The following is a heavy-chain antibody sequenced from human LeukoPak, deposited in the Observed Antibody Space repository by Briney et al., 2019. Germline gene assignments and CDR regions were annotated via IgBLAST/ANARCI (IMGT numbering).Heavy chain of an antibody. D-gene: IGHD3-22*01. CDR3: ARQGGPMTVVVKVASDI. J-gene: IGHJ3*02. CDR1: GYTFTDYY. Sequence: ASVKVSCKASGYTFTDYYMHWVRQAPGQGLEWMGWINPKSGGTNHAQRFQGRVTMTRDTSISAAYMESSSLGSDDTAVYYCARQGGPMTVVVKVASDIWGQGTMVTVSS. V-gene: IGHV1-2*02. CDR2: INPKSGGT.